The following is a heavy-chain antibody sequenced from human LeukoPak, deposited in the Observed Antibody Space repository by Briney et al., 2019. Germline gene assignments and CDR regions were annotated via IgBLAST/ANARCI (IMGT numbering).Heavy chain of an antibody. Sequence: SQTLSLTCTVSGGSISSGDYYWSWIRQPPGKGLEWIGYIYYSGSTCYNPSLKSRVTISVDTSKNQFSLQLSSVTAADTAVYYCARDRGDYGGNSGDAFDIWGQGTMVTVSS. CDR3: ARDRGDYGGNSGDAFDI. V-gene: IGHV4-30-4*01. D-gene: IGHD4-23*01. J-gene: IGHJ3*02. CDR1: GGSISSGDYY. CDR2: IYYSGST.